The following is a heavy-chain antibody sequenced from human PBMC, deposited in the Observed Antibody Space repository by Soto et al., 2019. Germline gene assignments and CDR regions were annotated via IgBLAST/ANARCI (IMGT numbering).Heavy chain of an antibody. V-gene: IGHV4-39*01. Sequence: SETLSLTCTLSADSIGTTHSYWAWIRQSPGKGLEWIGNIHYSGSTYYMPSLKSRVTISVDTSKGQFSLKLTSVTAADRAVYYCARGSVDTVDSSGFYEYWGQGTPVTVSS. J-gene: IGHJ4*02. D-gene: IGHD3-22*01. CDR2: IHYSGST. CDR3: ARGSVDTVDSSGFYEY. CDR1: ADSIGTTHSY.